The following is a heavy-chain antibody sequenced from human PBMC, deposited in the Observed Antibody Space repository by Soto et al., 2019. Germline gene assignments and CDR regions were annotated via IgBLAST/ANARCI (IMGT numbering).Heavy chain of an antibody. CDR1: GFTFSSYA. V-gene: IGHV3-23*01. Sequence: GGSLRLSCAASGFTFSSYAMSWVRQAPGKGLEWVSAISGSGGSTYYADSVKGRFTISRDNSKNTLYLQMNSLRAEDTAVYYCAKNRDSGGNPRPGYFDYWGQGTLVTVSS. CDR2: ISGSGGST. J-gene: IGHJ4*02. D-gene: IGHD6-19*01. CDR3: AKNRDSGGNPRPGYFDY.